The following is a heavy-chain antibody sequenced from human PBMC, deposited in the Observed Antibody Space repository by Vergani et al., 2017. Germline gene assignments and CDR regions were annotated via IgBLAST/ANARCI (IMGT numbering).Heavy chain of an antibody. CDR2: INHSGST. D-gene: IGHD3-10*01. CDR1: GGSFSGYY. J-gene: IGHJ3*02. CDR3: ATRSSRLLLWFGELSGAFDI. Sequence: QVQLQQWGAGLLKPSETLSLTCAVYGGSFSGYYWSWIRQPPGKGLEWIGEINHSGSTNYNPSLKSRVTISVNTSKNQFSLHLSSVTAADTAVYYCATRSSRLLLWFGELSGAFDIWGQGTMVTVSS. V-gene: IGHV4-34*01.